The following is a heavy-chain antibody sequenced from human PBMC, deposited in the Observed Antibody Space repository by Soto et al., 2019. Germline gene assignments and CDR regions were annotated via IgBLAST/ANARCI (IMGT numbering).Heavy chain of an antibody. CDR3: ARGDCSGGSCYSVDI. D-gene: IGHD2-15*01. Sequence: QVQLQESGPGLVKPSGTLSLICAVSGGSISSSNWWSWVRQPPGKGLEWIGEIYHRGTNYNPSLKSRVTISVDKSKNQFSLKLSSVTAADTAVYYCARGDCSGGSCYSVDIWGQGTMVTVSS. CDR2: IYHRGT. J-gene: IGHJ3*02. V-gene: IGHV4-4*02. CDR1: GGSISSSNW.